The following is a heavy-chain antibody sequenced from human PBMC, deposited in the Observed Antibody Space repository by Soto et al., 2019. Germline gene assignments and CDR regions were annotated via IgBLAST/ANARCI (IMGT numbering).Heavy chain of an antibody. D-gene: IGHD3-10*01. CDR2: ISYDGSNK. Sequence: PGGSLRLSCAASGFTFSSYGMHWVRQAPGKGLEWVAVISYDGSNKYYADSVKGRFTISRDNSKNTLYLQMNSLRAEDTAVYYCAKELAYYGSGSYYDAFDIWGQGTMVTVSS. CDR1: GFTFSSYG. V-gene: IGHV3-30*18. CDR3: AKELAYYGSGSYYDAFDI. J-gene: IGHJ3*02.